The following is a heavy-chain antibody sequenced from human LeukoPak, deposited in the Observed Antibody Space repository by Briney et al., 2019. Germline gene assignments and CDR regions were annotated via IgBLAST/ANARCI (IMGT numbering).Heavy chain of an antibody. Sequence: NPSETLSLTCTVSGGSISSYYWSWIRQPPGKGLEWIGEINYSGSTNYNPSLKSRVTISVDTSKNQFSLNLTSMTAADMAVYYCARAREQWLVRSDFQHWGQGTLVSVSS. CDR1: GGSISSYY. D-gene: IGHD6-19*01. CDR2: INYSGST. V-gene: IGHV4-34*01. J-gene: IGHJ1*01. CDR3: ARAREQWLVRSDFQH.